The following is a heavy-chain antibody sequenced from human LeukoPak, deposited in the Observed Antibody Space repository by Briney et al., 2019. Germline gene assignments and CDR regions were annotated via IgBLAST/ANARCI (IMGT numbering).Heavy chain of an antibody. CDR3: ARAWSGYYSFDY. J-gene: IGHJ4*02. D-gene: IGHD3-3*01. Sequence: PSETLSLTCAVYGGSFSGYYWSWIRQPPGKGLEWIGEINRSGSTNYNPSLKSRVTISVDTSKNQFSLKLSSVTAADTAVYYCARAWSGYYSFDYWGQGTLVTVSS. V-gene: IGHV4-34*01. CDR2: INRSGST. CDR1: GGSFSGYY.